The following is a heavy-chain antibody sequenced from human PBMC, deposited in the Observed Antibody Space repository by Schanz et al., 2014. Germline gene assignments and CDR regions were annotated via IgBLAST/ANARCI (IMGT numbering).Heavy chain of an antibody. CDR1: GFTVSSNY. V-gene: IGHV3-53*01. CDR2: IYSGGST. D-gene: IGHD3-10*01. CDR3: TKGMDSYVSGSDH. Sequence: EVQLVESGGGLIQPGGSLRLSCAASGFTVSSNYMSWVRQAPGKGLEWVAVIYSGGSTFYTDSVKGRFTISRDNSKNTLYLQMNSLIAEDTALYYCTKGMDSYVSGSDHWGQGTLVTVSS. J-gene: IGHJ4*02.